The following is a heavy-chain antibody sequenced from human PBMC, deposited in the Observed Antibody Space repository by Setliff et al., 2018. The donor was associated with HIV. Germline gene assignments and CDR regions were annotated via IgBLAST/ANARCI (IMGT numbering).Heavy chain of an antibody. J-gene: IGHJ4*02. V-gene: IGHV4-61*02. CDR1: GGSISNGSYY. D-gene: IGHD3-10*01. Sequence: SETLSLTCTVSGGSISNGSYYWSWIRQPAGMGLEWIGRIYISGSTNYNPSLKSRVTISVDTSKKQFSLKLRSVTAADTAVYYCARSSYYGSGSYTDYWGQGTLVTVSS. CDR3: ARSSYYGSGSYTDY. CDR2: IYISGST.